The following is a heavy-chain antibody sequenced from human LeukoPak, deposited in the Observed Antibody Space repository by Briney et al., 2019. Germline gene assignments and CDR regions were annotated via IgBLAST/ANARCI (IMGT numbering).Heavy chain of an antibody. D-gene: IGHD1-26*01. CDR3: AYRNNFEY. Sequence: GGSLRLYGAASGFSFSGHWMNWVRQPPGKGLEWVANIKADGSEKYYVDSVKGRFTISRDDAKRTVDLQMNNLRAEDTAIYYCAYRNNFEYWGQGALVTVSS. CDR1: GFSFSGHW. V-gene: IGHV3-7*05. CDR2: IKADGSEK. J-gene: IGHJ4*02.